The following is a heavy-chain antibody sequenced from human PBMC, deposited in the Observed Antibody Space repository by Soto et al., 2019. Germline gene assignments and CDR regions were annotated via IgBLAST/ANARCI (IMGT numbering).Heavy chain of an antibody. CDR1: GFTFSNAW. V-gene: IGHV3-15*07. CDR2: VKSKNDGGTT. CDR3: TTDSYITSIIVRFDY. J-gene: IGHJ4*01. D-gene: IGHD3-22*01. Sequence: GGSLRLSCAASGFTFSNAWINWVRQAPGKGLEWVGRVKSKNDGGTTDFAAPVKGRFAISRDDSKNMVYLELNSLQTEDTAIYYCTTDSYITSIIVRFDYWGHGTLVTVSS.